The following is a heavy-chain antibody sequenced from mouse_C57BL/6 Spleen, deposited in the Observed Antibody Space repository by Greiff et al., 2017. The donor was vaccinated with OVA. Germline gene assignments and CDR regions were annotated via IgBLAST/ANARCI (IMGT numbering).Heavy chain of an antibody. CDR1: GYAFSSSW. J-gene: IGHJ2*01. Sequence: VKLVESGPELVKPGASVKISCKASGYAFSSSWMNWVKQRPGKGLEWIGRIYPGDGDTNYNGKFKGKATLTADKSSSTAYMQLSSLTSEDSAVYFCAREEANFQYYFDYWGQGTTLTVSS. V-gene: IGHV1-82*01. CDR3: AREEANFQYYFDY. CDR2: IYPGDGDT. D-gene: IGHD3-2*02.